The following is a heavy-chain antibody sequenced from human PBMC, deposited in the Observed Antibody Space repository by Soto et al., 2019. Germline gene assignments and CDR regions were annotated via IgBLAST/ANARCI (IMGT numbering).Heavy chain of an antibody. V-gene: IGHV1-58*01. D-gene: IGHD6-13*01. J-gene: IGHJ6*02. CDR3: AADQSPRYSSSWTSYYYYGMDV. CDR1: GFTFTSSA. Sequence: SVKVSCKSSGFTFTSSAVQCVRQARGQRLEWIGWIVVGSGNTNYAQKFQERVTITRDMSTSTAYMELSSLRSEDTAVYYCAADQSPRYSSSWTSYYYYGMDVWG. CDR2: IVVGSGNT.